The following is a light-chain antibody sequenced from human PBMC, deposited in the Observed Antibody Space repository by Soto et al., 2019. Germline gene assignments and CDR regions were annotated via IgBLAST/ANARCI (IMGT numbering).Light chain of an antibody. CDR2: SAS. CDR1: QDISVY. V-gene: IGKV1-27*01. CDR3: QKFNTAPLT. J-gene: IGKJ5*01. Sequence: DIQMTQSPSSLSASVGDRVTITCRASQDISVYLAWYRQKPGKVPKLLIYSASTLQSGVPSRFSGSGSGTDVTLTISSLPPEDVAAHFCQKFNTAPLTSGQGTRLESK.